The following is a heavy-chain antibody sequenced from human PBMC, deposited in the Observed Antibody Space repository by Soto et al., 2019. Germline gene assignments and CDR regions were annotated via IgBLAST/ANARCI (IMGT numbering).Heavy chain of an antibody. V-gene: IGHV3-7*01. Sequence: GGSLRLSCAASGFTFSSYWMSWVRQAPGKGLEWVSNIKHDGGETYYVDSVKGRFTISRDNAKNTLYLQMNSLRAEDTAVYYCARDDQYSNYYYYLDVWGKGTTVTVSS. CDR1: GFTFSSYW. CDR3: ARDDQYSNYYYYLDV. J-gene: IGHJ6*03. CDR2: IKHDGGET. D-gene: IGHD2-15*01.